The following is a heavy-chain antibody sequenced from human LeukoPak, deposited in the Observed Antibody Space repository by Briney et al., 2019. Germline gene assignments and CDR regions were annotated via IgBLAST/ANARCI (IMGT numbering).Heavy chain of an antibody. D-gene: IGHD1-26*01. Sequence: PGGSLRLSCAASGFPFSSYGIHWVRQAPGKGLEWVAAISNDGSHESYSDSMKGRFTISRDNSKNTAYLQMNSLKTEDTAVYYCTRPNSGSHDYYYYMDVWGKGTTVTVSS. CDR3: TRPNSGSHDYYYYMDV. V-gene: IGHV3-30*03. CDR2: ISNDGSHE. CDR1: GFPFSSYG. J-gene: IGHJ6*03.